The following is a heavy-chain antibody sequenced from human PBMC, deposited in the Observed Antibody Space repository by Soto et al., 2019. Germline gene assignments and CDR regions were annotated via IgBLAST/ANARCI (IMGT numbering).Heavy chain of an antibody. CDR1: GFTFSSYS. J-gene: IGHJ4*02. Sequence: GGSLRLSCAASGFTFSSYSVNWVRQAPGKGLEWVSYISSGSKTIYYADSVKGRFTVSRDNAKNSQYLQMNSLTDEDTAVYYCAREDILGVRSFDYWGRGTLVTVSS. V-gene: IGHV3-48*02. CDR3: AREDILGVRSFDY. CDR2: ISSGSKTI. D-gene: IGHD3-10*01.